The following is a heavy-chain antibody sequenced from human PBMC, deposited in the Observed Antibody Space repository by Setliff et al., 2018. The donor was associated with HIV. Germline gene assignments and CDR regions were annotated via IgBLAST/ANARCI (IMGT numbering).Heavy chain of an antibody. CDR2: MYDGGTT. J-gene: IGHJ4*02. D-gene: IGHD3-22*01. Sequence: GESLKISCAASGFTFSNYAMSWVRQAPGKRLEWVALMYDGGTTHYSDSVKGRFTISRDISKNTLDLQMNSLRVDDTAVYYCAKGSGFYDYWGQGTLVTVSS. CDR3: AKGSGFYDY. V-gene: IGHV3-23*03. CDR1: GFTFSNYA.